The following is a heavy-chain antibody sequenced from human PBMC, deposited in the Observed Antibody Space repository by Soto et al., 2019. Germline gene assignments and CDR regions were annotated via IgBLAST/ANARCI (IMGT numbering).Heavy chain of an antibody. CDR2: INHSGST. V-gene: IGHV4-34*01. J-gene: IGHJ6*02. CDR3: ARELPQRQGRNMDV. CDR1: GGSFSGYY. Sequence: SETLSLTCAVSGGSFSGYYWSWIRQPPGKGLEWIGDINHSGSTNYNPSLKSRVTISVDTSKNQFSLNLSSVTAADTAVYYCARELPQRQGRNMDVWGQGTTVTVSS. D-gene: IGHD1-1*01.